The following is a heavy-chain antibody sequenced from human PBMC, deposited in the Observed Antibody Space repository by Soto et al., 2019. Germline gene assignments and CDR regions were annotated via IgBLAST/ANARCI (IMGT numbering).Heavy chain of an antibody. CDR3: ARNNYDILTGYRGDYFDY. J-gene: IGHJ4*02. D-gene: IGHD3-9*01. Sequence: GASVKVSCKASGYTFTGDYMHWVRQAPGQGLEWMGWINPNSGGTNYAQKFQGWVTMTRDTSISTAYMELSRLRSDDTAVYYCARNNYDILTGYRGDYFDYWGQGTLVTVSS. V-gene: IGHV1-2*04. CDR1: GYTFTGDY. CDR2: INPNSGGT.